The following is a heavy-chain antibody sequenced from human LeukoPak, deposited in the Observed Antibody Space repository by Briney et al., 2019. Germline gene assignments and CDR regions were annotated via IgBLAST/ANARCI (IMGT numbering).Heavy chain of an antibody. J-gene: IGHJ5*02. CDR3: ARVACSGGSCYSGWFDP. CDR2: IYTSGST. Sequence: SETLSLTCTVSGGSISSYYWSWIRQPAGKGLEWIGRIYTSGSTNYNPSLKSRVTMSVDMSKNQFSLKLSSVTAADTAVYYCARVACSGGSCYSGWFDPWGQGTLVTVSS. V-gene: IGHV4-4*07. D-gene: IGHD2-15*01. CDR1: GGSISSYY.